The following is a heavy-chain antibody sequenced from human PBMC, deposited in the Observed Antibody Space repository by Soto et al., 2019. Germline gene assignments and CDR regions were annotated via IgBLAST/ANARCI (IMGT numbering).Heavy chain of an antibody. J-gene: IGHJ4*02. CDR1: GYSFTNYW. CDR3: ATTAYCGGDCYSYFDY. Sequence: GVSLKISWKGSGYSFTNYWIGLVRQMPGKGLEWMGIIYPGDSDTRYSPSFQGQVTISADKSISTAYLQWSSLKASDTAMYYCATTAYCGGDCYSYFDYWGQGTLVTVSS. V-gene: IGHV5-51*01. CDR2: IYPGDSDT. D-gene: IGHD2-21*02.